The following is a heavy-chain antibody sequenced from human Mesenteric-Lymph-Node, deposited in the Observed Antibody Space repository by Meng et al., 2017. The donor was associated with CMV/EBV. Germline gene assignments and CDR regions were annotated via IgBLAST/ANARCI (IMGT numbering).Heavy chain of an antibody. J-gene: IGHJ6*02. D-gene: IGHD5-24*01. CDR1: GSTFDDYA. V-gene: IGHV3-9*01. Sequence: GGSLRLSCAASGSTFDDYAMHWVRQAPGKGLEWVSGISWNSGSIGYADSVKGRFTISRDNAKNSLYLQMNSLRAEDTALYYCAKDQLGYYGMDVWGQGTTVTV. CDR3: AKDQLGYYGMDV. CDR2: ISWNSGSI.